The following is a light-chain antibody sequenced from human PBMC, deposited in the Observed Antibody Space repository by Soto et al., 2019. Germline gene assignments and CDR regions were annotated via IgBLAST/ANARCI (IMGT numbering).Light chain of an antibody. J-gene: IGLJ3*02. Sequence: ALTQTASVSGSPGQSITISCTGTSSDVGGYNFVSWYQQHPGKAPKLIIHEVTNRLSGVSGRFSGSKSGNTAFLTISGLQAEDEAVYYCCSHSSSITWMFGGGTKLTVL. V-gene: IGLV2-14*03. CDR3: CSHSSSITWM. CDR1: SSDVGGYNF. CDR2: EVT.